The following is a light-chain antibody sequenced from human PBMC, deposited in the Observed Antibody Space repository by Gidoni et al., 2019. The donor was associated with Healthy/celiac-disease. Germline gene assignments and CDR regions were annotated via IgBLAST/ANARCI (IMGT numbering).Light chain of an antibody. J-gene: IGKJ4*01. CDR1: QRISSW. Sequence: DIQMNQSPSTLSASAGDRVTITCRSSQRISSWLAWYQQKPGKAPKLLIYDASSLESGVPSRFSGSGSGTEFTLTISSLQPDDFATYYCQQYNSYPRTFGGGTKVEIK. CDR2: DAS. CDR3: QQYNSYPRT. V-gene: IGKV1-5*01.